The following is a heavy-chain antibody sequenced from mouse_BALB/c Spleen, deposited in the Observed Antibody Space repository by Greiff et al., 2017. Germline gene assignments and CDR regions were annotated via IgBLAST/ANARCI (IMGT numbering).Heavy chain of an antibody. CDR3: ARDGPRGFAY. CDR2: ISSGGSYT. V-gene: IGHV5-4*02. D-gene: IGHD6-1*01. CDR1: GFTFSDYY. Sequence: DVKLVESGGGLVKPGGSLKLSCAASGFTFSDYYMYWVRQTPEKRLEWVATISSGGSYTYYPDSVKGRFTISRDNAKNTLYLQMSSLKSEDTAMYYCARDGPRGFAYWGQGTLVTVSA. J-gene: IGHJ3*01.